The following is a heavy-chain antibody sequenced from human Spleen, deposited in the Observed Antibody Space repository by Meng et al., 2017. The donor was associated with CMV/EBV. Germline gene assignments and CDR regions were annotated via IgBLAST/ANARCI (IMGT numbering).Heavy chain of an antibody. CDR1: GFTFNNYA. D-gene: IGHD2-21*01. CDR2: ISYDGTNK. J-gene: IGHJ4*02. Sequence: SGFTFNNYAMHWGRQAPGKGLEWVAVISYDGTNKYYADSVKGRFTISRDNSKNTLYLQMNSLRAEDTAVYYCARPVVVIAILPNYFDYWGQGTLVTVSS. V-gene: IGHV3-30*04. CDR3: ARPVVVIAILPNYFDY.